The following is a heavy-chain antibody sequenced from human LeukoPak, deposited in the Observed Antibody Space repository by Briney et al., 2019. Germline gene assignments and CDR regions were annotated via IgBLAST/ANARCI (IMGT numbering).Heavy chain of an antibody. CDR3: ARGGAARRSYYYYYMDV. CDR2: IYYSGNT. J-gene: IGHJ6*03. D-gene: IGHD6-6*01. CDR1: GGSISSYY. V-gene: IGHV4-59*08. Sequence: PSETLSLTCTVSGGSISSYYWSWIRQPPGKGLEWIGYIYYSGNTNYNPSLKSRVTISVDTSKNQFSLKLSSVTAADTAVYYCARGGAARRSYYYYYMDVWGKGTTVTVSS.